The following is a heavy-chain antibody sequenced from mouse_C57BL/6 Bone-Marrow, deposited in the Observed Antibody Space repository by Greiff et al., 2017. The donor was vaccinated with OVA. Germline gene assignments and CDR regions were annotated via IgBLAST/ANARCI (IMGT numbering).Heavy chain of an antibody. D-gene: IGHD2-4*01. J-gene: IGHJ4*01. V-gene: IGHV1-64*01. Sequence: QVQLQQPGAELVKPGASVKLSCKASGYTFTSYWMHWVKQRPGQGLEWIGMIHPNSGSTKYNEKFKRKATLTVDKSSSTAYMQLSSLTSEDSAVYYCARPYDYDRDYYAMDYWGQGTSVTVSS. CDR1: GYTFTSYW. CDR2: IHPNSGST. CDR3: ARPYDYDRDYYAMDY.